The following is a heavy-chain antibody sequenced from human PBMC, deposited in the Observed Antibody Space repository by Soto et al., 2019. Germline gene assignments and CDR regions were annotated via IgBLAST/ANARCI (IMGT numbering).Heavy chain of an antibody. Sequence: TLSLTCAVSGYSISSGHDWAWIRQPPGKGLEWIGSFYYTGSSYYNPSLKSRVSISVDTSKNQISLKLRFVTAADTAVYFCARVGPSDYSNFEYWGQGRLVTDSS. CDR3: ARVGPSDYSNFEY. CDR1: GYSISSGHD. V-gene: IGHV4-38-2*01. D-gene: IGHD4-4*01. CDR2: FYYTGSS. J-gene: IGHJ4*02.